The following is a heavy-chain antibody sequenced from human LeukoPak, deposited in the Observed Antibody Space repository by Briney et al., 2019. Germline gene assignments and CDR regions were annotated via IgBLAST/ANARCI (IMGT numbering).Heavy chain of an antibody. V-gene: IGHV3-74*01. CDR3: ARSMIFPPDSFDY. J-gene: IGHJ4*02. CDR1: GLTFSSYW. Sequence: GGSLRLSCAASGLTFSSYWMHWVRQAAGKGLVWVSRISSDGSSTSYADSVKGRFTISRDNAKNTLYLQMNSLRAEDTAVYYCARSMIFPPDSFDYWGQGTLVTVSS. D-gene: IGHD3-22*01. CDR2: ISSDGSST.